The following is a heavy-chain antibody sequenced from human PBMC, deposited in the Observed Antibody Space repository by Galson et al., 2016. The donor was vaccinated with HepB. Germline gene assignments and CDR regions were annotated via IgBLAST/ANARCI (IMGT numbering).Heavy chain of an antibody. V-gene: IGHV3-23*01. CDR3: ARDNTILWFGELIGNAFDI. Sequence: LRLSCAASGFTLSTYAMSWVRQAPGKGLEWVSSSSGTGATTYYADSVKGRFTISRDNSKNTLYLQMNSLRAEDTAVYYCARDNTILWFGELIGNAFDIWGQGTLVTVSS. CDR2: SSGTGATT. J-gene: IGHJ3*02. D-gene: IGHD3-10*01. CDR1: GFTLSTYA.